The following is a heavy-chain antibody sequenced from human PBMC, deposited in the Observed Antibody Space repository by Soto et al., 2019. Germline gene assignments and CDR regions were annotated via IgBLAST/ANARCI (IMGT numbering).Heavy chain of an antibody. D-gene: IGHD1-1*01. CDR3: AKDRKLDYMLARWSYYYGMDV. Sequence: PGGSLRLSCAASGFTFSSYAMSWVRQAPGKGLEWVSAISGSGGSTYYADSVKGRFTISRDNSKNTLYLQMNSLRAEDTAVYYCAKDRKLDYMLARWSYYYGMDVWGQGTTVTVSS. CDR2: ISGSGGST. CDR1: GFTFSSYA. J-gene: IGHJ6*02. V-gene: IGHV3-23*01.